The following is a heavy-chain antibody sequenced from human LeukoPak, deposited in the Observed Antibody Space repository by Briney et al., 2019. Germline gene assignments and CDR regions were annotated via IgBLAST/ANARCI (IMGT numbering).Heavy chain of an antibody. V-gene: IGHV1-8*01. CDR1: GYTFTSYD. D-gene: IGHD3-10*01. CDR2: MNPNSGNT. CDR3: ARRYYYGSGSYYNVALRY. J-gene: IGHJ1*01. Sequence: ASVKVSCKASGYTFTSYDINWVRHATGQGREWMGWMNPNSGNTGYAQKFQGRVTMTRNTYISTAYIELSSLRSEDTAVYYCARRYYYGSGSYYNVALRYWGQGTLVTVSS.